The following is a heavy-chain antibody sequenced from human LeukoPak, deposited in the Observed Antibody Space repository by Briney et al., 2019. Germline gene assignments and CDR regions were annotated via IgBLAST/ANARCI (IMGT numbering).Heavy chain of an antibody. V-gene: IGHV1-69*13. CDR3: ASFGYDSSGDSIFDY. J-gene: IGHJ4*02. CDR1: GGTFSSYA. Sequence: SVKVSCKASGGTFSSYAISWVRQAPGQGLEWMGGIIPIFGTANYAQKFQGRVTITADESTSTAYMELSSLRSEDTAVYYCASFGYDSSGDSIFDYWGQGTLVTVSS. D-gene: IGHD3-22*01. CDR2: IIPIFGTA.